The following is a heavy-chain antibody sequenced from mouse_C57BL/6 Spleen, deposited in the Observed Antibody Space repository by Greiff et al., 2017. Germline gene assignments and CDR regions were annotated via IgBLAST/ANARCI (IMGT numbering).Heavy chain of an antibody. CDR1: GFTFSNYW. CDR3: TGGLLPLYWYFDV. Sequence: EVQLVESGGGLVQPGGSMKLSCVASGFTFSNYWMNWVRQSPEKGLEWVAQIRLKSDNYATHYAESVKGRFTISRDDSKSSVYLQMNNLRAEDTGIYYCTGGLLPLYWYFDVWGTGTTVTVSS. CDR2: IRLKSDNYAT. V-gene: IGHV6-3*01. D-gene: IGHD2-3*01. J-gene: IGHJ1*03.